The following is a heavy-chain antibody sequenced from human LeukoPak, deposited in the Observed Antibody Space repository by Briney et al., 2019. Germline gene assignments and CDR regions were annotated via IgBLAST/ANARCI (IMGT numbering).Heavy chain of an antibody. D-gene: IGHD3-22*01. CDR1: GFTFSSYW. J-gene: IGHJ4*02. V-gene: IGHV3-7*01. CDR2: IKQGGSEK. CDR3: AREGNYYDSSGLEY. Sequence: GGSLRLSCAASGFTFSSYWMSWVRQAPGKGLEWVANIKQGGSEKYYVDSVKGRFTISRDNAKNSLYLQMNSLRAEDTAVYYCAREGNYYDSSGLEYWGQGTLVTVSS.